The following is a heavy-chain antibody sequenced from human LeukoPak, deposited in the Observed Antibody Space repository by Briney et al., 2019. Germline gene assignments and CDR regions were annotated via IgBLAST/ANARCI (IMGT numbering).Heavy chain of an antibody. CDR2: IYHSGST. J-gene: IGHJ4*02. CDR1: GGSISSSNW. CDR3: ARDGDSSSSWYIDY. Sequence: PSETLSLTCAVSGGSISSSNWWSWVRQPPGKGLEWIGEIYHSGSTNYNPSLKSRVTISVDKSKNQFSLKLSSVTAADTAVYYCARDGDSSSSWYIDYWGQGTLVTVSS. D-gene: IGHD6-13*01. V-gene: IGHV4-4*02.